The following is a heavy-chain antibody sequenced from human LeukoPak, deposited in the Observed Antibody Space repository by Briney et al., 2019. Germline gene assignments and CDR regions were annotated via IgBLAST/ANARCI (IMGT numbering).Heavy chain of an antibody. CDR2: ISGSGGST. Sequence: GGSLRLSCAASGFTFSSYAMSWVRQAPGKGLEWVSAISGSGGSTYYADSVKGRFTVSRDNSKNTLYLQMNSLRAEDTAVYYCAKGGRWIQLWAFDYWGQGILVTVSS. D-gene: IGHD5-18*01. CDR3: AKGGRWIQLWAFDY. V-gene: IGHV3-23*01. CDR1: GFTFSSYA. J-gene: IGHJ4*02.